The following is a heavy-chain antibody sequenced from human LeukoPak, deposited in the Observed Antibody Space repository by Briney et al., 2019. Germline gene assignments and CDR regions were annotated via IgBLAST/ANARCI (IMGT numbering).Heavy chain of an antibody. CDR2: ISGSGGST. D-gene: IGHD3-10*01. CDR3: AKLTEYSGSYYSPFDY. V-gene: IGHV3-23*01. CDR1: GFTFSSYA. J-gene: IGHJ4*02. Sequence: GGSLRLSCAASGFTFSSYAMSWVRQAPGKGLEWVSAISGSGGSTYYADSVKGRFTISRDNSKNTLYLQMNSLRAEDTAVYYCAKLTEYSGSYYSPFDYWGQGTLVTVSS.